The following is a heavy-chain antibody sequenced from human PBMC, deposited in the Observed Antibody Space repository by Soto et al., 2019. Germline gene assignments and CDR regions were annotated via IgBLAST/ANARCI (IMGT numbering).Heavy chain of an antibody. Sequence: QVQLVQSGAEVQKPGSSVKVSCKASGGTFSSYTISWVRQAPGQGLEWMGRIIPILGIANYAQKFQGRVTITADKSTSTAYMELSSLRSEDTAVYYCATGQGIPETFDYWGQGTLVTVSS. CDR1: GGTFSSYT. V-gene: IGHV1-69*02. D-gene: IGHD2-2*01. CDR2: IIPILGIA. J-gene: IGHJ4*02. CDR3: ATGQGIPETFDY.